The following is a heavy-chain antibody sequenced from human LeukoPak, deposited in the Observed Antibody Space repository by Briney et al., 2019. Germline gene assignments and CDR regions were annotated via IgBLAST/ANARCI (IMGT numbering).Heavy chain of an antibody. CDR1: GGSINSGSYY. D-gene: IGHD3-16*01. CDR2: IYTSGGT. V-gene: IGHV4-61*02. Sequence: SETLSLTCTVSGGSINSGSYYWSWIRQPAGKGLEWIGRIYTSGGTNYNPSLESRLTISADTSKNQFSLKVRSVTAADTAVYYCARDWGFQWLDPWGQGTLVTVSS. CDR3: ARDWGFQWLDP. J-gene: IGHJ5*02.